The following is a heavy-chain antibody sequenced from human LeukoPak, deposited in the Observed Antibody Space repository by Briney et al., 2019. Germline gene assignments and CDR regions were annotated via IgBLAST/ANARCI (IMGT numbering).Heavy chain of an antibody. J-gene: IGHJ4*02. CDR3: ARDSSYGDYVKFDY. V-gene: IGHV4-59*01. CDR1: GGSISSYC. Sequence: SETLSLTCTVSGGSISSYCWSWIRQPPGKGLEWIGYIYYSGSTNYNPSLKSRVTISVDTSKNQFSLKLSSVTAADTAVYYCARDSSYGDYVKFDYWGQGTLVTVSS. D-gene: IGHD4-17*01. CDR2: IYYSGST.